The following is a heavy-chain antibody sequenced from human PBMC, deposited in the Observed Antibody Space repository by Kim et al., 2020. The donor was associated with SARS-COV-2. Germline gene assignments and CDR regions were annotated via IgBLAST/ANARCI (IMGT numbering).Heavy chain of an antibody. V-gene: IGHV4-31*03. D-gene: IGHD1-1*01. Sequence: SETLSLTCTVSGGSISSGGYYWSWIRQHPGKGLEWIGYIYYSGSTYYNPSLKSRVTISVDTSKNQFSLKLSSVTAADTAVYYCARDEVERGPYGMDVWGPGTTVTVSS. J-gene: IGHJ6*02. CDR2: IYYSGST. CDR1: GGSISSGGYY. CDR3: ARDEVERGPYGMDV.